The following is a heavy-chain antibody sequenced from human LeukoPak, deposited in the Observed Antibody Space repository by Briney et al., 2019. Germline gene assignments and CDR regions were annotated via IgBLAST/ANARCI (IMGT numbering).Heavy chain of an antibody. D-gene: IGHD2-15*01. CDR3: AKETFYCSGGSCYYDY. CDR2: IRYDGSNK. Sequence: PGGSLRLSCAASGLTFNSYAMHWVRQAPGKGLEWVSFIRYDGSNKYYADSVKGRFTISRDNSKNTLYLQMNSLRTEDTAVYYCAKETFYCSGGSCYYDYWGQGTLVTVSS. CDR1: GLTFNSYA. V-gene: IGHV3-30*02. J-gene: IGHJ4*02.